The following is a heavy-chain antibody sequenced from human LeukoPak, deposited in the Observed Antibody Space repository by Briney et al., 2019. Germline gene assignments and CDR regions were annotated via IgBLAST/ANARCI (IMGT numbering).Heavy chain of an antibody. J-gene: IGHJ4*02. CDR1: GITLSNYG. V-gene: IGHV3-23*01. D-gene: IGHD3-3*01. Sequence: PGGSLRLSCAVSGITLSNYGMSWVRQAPGKGLEWVAGISGSGGGTSYADSVKGRFTISRDIAKNTLFLQMNSLRVEDTAVYFCAKRGVVIRVFLVGFHKEAYYFESWGQGAQVTVSS. CDR2: ISGSGGGT. CDR3: AKRGVVIRVFLVGFHKEAYYFES.